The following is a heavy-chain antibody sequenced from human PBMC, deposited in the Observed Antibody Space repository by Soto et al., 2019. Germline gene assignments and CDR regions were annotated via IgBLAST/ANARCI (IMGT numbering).Heavy chain of an antibody. CDR1: GGTFSSYA. J-gene: IGHJ6*02. CDR3: ARVGCSGGSCYLDYYYGMDV. Sequence: QVQLVQSGAEVKKPGSSVKVSCKASGGTFSSYAISWVRQAPGQGLEWMGGIIPIFGTANYAQKFQGRVTITADESTSTAYMELISLRSEDTAVYYCARVGCSGGSCYLDYYYGMDVWGQGTTVTVSS. CDR2: IIPIFGTA. V-gene: IGHV1-69*01. D-gene: IGHD2-15*01.